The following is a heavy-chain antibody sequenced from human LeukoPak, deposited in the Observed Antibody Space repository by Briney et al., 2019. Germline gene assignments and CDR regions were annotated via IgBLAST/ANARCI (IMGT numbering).Heavy chain of an antibody. Sequence: GGSLRLSCAASGFTFNTYAMNWVRQAPGKGLEWVSDISGTGVGTYYADSVKGRFTISRDNSRNTLYLQMSSLRAEDTAVYYCARSGWSYNWFDPWGQGTLVTVSS. CDR3: ARSGWSYNWFDP. J-gene: IGHJ5*02. D-gene: IGHD6-19*01. CDR2: ISGTGVGT. V-gene: IGHV3-23*01. CDR1: GFTFNTYA.